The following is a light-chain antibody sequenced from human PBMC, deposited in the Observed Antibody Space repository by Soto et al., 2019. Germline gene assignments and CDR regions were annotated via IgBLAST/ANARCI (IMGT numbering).Light chain of an antibody. Sequence: DIQLTQSPSSLSASVGDRVTITCRASQTIINYLVWYQQKPGKAPNLLIYGASTLQSGVPSRFSGSGSGTDFTLTIDSLQPEDVATYYCQQLNNYSRTFGPGTKVDIK. CDR1: QTIINY. CDR2: GAS. V-gene: IGKV1-9*01. CDR3: QQLNNYSRT. J-gene: IGKJ3*01.